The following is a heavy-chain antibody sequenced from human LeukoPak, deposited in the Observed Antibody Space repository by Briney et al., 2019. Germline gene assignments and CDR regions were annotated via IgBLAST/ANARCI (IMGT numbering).Heavy chain of an antibody. Sequence: ASVKVSCTASGYTLTTYDIHWVRQASGHGLEGLGFINSNSLNTDYAPKFQGRVTMPRDISISTVYIEMSSLTSEDTAVYFCTRAKWDREGWYFDLWGRGTLVTVSS. CDR1: GYTLTTYD. D-gene: IGHD1-26*01. CDR2: INSNSLNT. CDR3: TRAKWDREGWYFDL. V-gene: IGHV1-8*01. J-gene: IGHJ2*01.